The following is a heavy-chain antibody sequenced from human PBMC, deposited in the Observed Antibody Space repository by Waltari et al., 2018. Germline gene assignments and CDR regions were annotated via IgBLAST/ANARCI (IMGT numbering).Heavy chain of an antibody. V-gene: IGHV2-70*01. D-gene: IGHD6-19*01. Sequence: QVTLRESGPALVKPTQTLTLTCTFSGFLLSTSGMCVSWIRQPPGKALEWLALIDWDDDNYYSTSLKTRLTISKDTSKNQVVLTMTNMDPVDTATYYCSRSLSSGWNFDYWGQGTLVTVSS. CDR3: SRSLSSGWNFDY. CDR1: GFLLSTSGMC. J-gene: IGHJ4*02. CDR2: IDWDDDN.